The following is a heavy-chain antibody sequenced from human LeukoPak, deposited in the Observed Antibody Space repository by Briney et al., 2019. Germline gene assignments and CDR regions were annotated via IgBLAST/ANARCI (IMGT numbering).Heavy chain of an antibody. CDR2: IKQDGSEK. Sequence: GGSLRLSCAASGFTFSSYSMNWVRQAPGKGLEWVANIKQDGSEKYYVDSVKGRFTISRDNAKNSLYLQMNSLRAEDTAVYYCARAPVERITIFGVVITFDYWGQGTLVTVSS. CDR3: ARAPVERITIFGVVITFDY. J-gene: IGHJ4*02. D-gene: IGHD3-3*01. V-gene: IGHV3-7*01. CDR1: GFTFSSYS.